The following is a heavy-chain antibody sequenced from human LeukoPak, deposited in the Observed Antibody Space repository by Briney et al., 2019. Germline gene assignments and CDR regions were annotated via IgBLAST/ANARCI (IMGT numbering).Heavy chain of an antibody. CDR1: GGTFSSYA. CDR3: ARSVRRRLTGSEFDY. D-gene: IGHD3-9*01. CDR2: IIPIFGTA. Sequence: SVKVSCKASGGTFSSYAISWVRQAPGQGLEWMGGIIPIFGTANYAQKFQGRVTITADESTSTAYMELSNLRSEDTAVYYCARSVRRRLTGSEFDYWGQGTLVTVSS. V-gene: IGHV1-69*01. J-gene: IGHJ4*02.